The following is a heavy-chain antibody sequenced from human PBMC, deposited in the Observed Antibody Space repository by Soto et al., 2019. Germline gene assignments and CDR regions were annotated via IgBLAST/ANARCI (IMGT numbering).Heavy chain of an antibody. Sequence: SETLSLTCAVSGDSIGGYYWNWIRQPPGKGLEWLAHIYGDGSANYNPSLKSRVAISADSSKNQVSLTLRSVTAADTAVYFCAREIPIVTGYYMGIDYWGQGILVTVS. D-gene: IGHD3-9*01. CDR1: GDSIGGYY. V-gene: IGHV4-59*01. J-gene: IGHJ4*02. CDR2: IYGDGSA. CDR3: AREIPIVTGYYMGIDY.